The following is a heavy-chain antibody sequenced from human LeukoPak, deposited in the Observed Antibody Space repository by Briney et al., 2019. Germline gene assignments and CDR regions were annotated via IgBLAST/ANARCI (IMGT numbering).Heavy chain of an antibody. CDR2: INHSGST. V-gene: IGHV4-34*01. CDR3: ARGRIVVVPAAHQRGWFDP. J-gene: IGHJ5*02. Sequence: KPSETLSLTCAVYGGSFSGYYWSWIRQPPGKGLEWIGEINHSGSTNYNPSLKSRVTISVDTSKNQFSLKLSSVTAADTAVYYCARGRIVVVPAAHQRGWFDPWGQGTLVTVSS. CDR1: GGSFSGYY. D-gene: IGHD2-2*01.